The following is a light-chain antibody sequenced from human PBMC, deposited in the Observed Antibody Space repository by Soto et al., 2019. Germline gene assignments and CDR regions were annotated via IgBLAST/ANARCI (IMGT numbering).Light chain of an antibody. CDR1: QSVSTAY. Sequence: ENVLTQSPDSLSLSPGDRATLLCRASQSVSTAYLAWYQWRPGQAPRLLIYGASFRATGIPDRFSGSGSGTDFTLTISRLEAEDFALYFCQQYGSSPQTFGQGTKLEIK. CDR2: GAS. J-gene: IGKJ2*01. CDR3: QQYGSSPQT. V-gene: IGKV3-20*01.